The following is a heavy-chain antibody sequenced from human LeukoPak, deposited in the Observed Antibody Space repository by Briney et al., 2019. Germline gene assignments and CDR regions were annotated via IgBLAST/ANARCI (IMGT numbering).Heavy chain of an antibody. CDR3: AKDFRIGYSAHFDY. CDR2: IYENGGTT. J-gene: IGHJ4*02. CDR1: GFTFRSHA. D-gene: IGHD2-21*01. Sequence: GGSLRLSCVGSGFTFRSHAMSWVRQRPEKGLEFVSGIYENGGTTYYADSVKGRFSISRDNSKNTLYLQMDSLRGEDTAVYYCAKDFRIGYSAHFDYWGQGALVTVSS. V-gene: IGHV3-23*01.